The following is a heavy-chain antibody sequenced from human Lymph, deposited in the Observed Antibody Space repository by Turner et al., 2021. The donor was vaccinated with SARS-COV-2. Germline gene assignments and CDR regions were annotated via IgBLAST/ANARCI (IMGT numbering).Heavy chain of an antibody. D-gene: IGHD2-15*01. CDR2: INPSGDST. V-gene: IGHV1-46*01. CDR1: GDTFTSHY. J-gene: IGHJ4*02. Sequence: QVQRVRSGVAVKKHAASVKGSCKASGDTFTSHYMHWVLQPPGQGLEWMGIINPSGDSTSYAQKFQGRVTMTRDTSTSTVYMELSSLRSEATAVYYCARVGPGGFAYWGQGTPVTVSS. CDR3: ARVGPGGFAY.